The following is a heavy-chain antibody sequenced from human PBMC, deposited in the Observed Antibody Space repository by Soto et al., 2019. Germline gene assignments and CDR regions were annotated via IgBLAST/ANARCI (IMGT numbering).Heavy chain of an antibody. J-gene: IGHJ5*02. Sequence: PGGSLRLSCAASGFTFSSYGMHWVRQAPGKGLEWVAVISYDGSNKYYADSVKGRFTISRDNSKNTLYLQMNSLRAEDTAVYYCAKLPGVRDYYYGDYDLVVQFDPWGQGTLVTVSS. CDR3: AKLPGVRDYYYGDYDLVVQFDP. D-gene: IGHD4-17*01. V-gene: IGHV3-30*18. CDR1: GFTFSSYG. CDR2: ISYDGSNK.